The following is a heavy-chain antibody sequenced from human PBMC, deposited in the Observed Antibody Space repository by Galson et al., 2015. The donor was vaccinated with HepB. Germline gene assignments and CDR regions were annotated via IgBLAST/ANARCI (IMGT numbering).Heavy chain of an antibody. J-gene: IGHJ5*02. CDR2: IWYDGSNK. V-gene: IGHV3-33*01. CDR1: GFTFSSYG. CDR3: ARNYGDYGDPYNWFDP. D-gene: IGHD4-17*01. Sequence: SLRLSCAASGFTFSSYGMHWVRQAPGKGLEWVAVIWYDGSNKYYADSVKGRFTISRDNSKNTLYLQMNSLRAEDTAVYYCARNYGDYGDPYNWFDPWGQGTLVTVSS.